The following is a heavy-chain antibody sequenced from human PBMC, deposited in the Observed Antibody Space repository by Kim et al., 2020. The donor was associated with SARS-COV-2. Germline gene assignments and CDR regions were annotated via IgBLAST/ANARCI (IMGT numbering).Heavy chain of an antibody. CDR1: GFTFSNHA. CDR3: ARAYSSGWYTAFDV. J-gene: IGHJ3*01. CDR2: IGYNGDST. Sequence: VGSLRLSCVASGFTFSNHAMHWVRQAPGKGLQYVSAIGYNGDSTFYASSVKGRFTISRDNSKNTLYLQMGGLRPEDMALYYCARAYSSGWYTAFDVWGQGTMVTVSS. V-gene: IGHV3-64*01. D-gene: IGHD6-13*01.